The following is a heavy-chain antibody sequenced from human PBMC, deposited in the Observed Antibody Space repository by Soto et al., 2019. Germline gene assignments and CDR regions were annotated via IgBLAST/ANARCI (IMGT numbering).Heavy chain of an antibody. CDR3: AVIGTYTVTIDY. Sequence: QVQLVQSGAEVKKPGASVKVSCKASGYTFTSYYMHWVRQAPGQGLEWMGIINPSGGSTSYAQKFQGRITMTRDTSTSTVYMELSSLRSEDTAVYYCAVIGTYTVTIDYWGQGTLVTVSS. D-gene: IGHD4-17*01. CDR1: GYTFTSYY. J-gene: IGHJ4*02. V-gene: IGHV1-46*01. CDR2: INPSGGST.